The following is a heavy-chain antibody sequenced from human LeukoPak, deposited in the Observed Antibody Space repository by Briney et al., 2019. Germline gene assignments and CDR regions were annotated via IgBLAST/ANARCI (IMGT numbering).Heavy chain of an antibody. D-gene: IGHD4-23*01. J-gene: IGHJ3*02. CDR1: GFTSSCYS. V-gene: IGHV3-21*01. CDR3: ARGGLNSYAFDI. Sequence: LILSCASCGFTSSCYSMNGVRHAPGRGLEWGSSIRSRSTYTNSADSVKGRFTVSRDNAKYSLYLQMNSLRAGDTDVYECARGGLNSYAFDIWGQGTMVTVSS. CDR2: IRSRSTYT.